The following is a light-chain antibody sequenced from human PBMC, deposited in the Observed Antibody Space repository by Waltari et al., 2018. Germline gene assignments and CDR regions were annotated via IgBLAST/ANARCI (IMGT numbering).Light chain of an antibody. Sequence: EIVLTQSTGTLSLSPGERATLSCRASQSVSSSYLAWYQQKPGQAPRLLIYGASSRATGIPDRFSGSGSGTDFTLTISRLEPEDFAVYYCQQYGSSPTWTFCQGTKVEIK. CDR2: GAS. J-gene: IGKJ1*01. CDR3: QQYGSSPTWT. V-gene: IGKV3-20*01. CDR1: QSVSSSY.